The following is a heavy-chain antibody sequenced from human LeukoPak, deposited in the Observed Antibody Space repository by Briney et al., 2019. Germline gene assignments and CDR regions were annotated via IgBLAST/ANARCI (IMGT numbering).Heavy chain of an antibody. J-gene: IGHJ4*02. CDR2: ISGTNGNT. Sequence: GASVKVSCKASGDTFTSSGISWVRQAPGQGLEWMGYISGTNGNTNYAQKFQGRVTMTTDTSTSTAYMEVRSLRSDDTAIYYCARVGKYNSWGQGTLVTVSS. V-gene: IGHV1-18*01. D-gene: IGHD1-26*01. CDR1: GDTFTSSG. CDR3: ARVGKYNS.